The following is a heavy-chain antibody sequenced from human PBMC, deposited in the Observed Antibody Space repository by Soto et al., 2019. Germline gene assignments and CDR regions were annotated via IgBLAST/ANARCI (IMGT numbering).Heavy chain of an antibody. V-gene: IGHV3-23*01. Sequence: EVQLLESGGGLVQPGGSLRLSCAASGFTFSSYAMNWVRQAPGKGLEWVSVISGSGDSTYYADSVKGRFSISRDNSTITLYRQMTSLRAEDTAVYYCASRSSGWYVDYWGQGTLVTVSS. J-gene: IGHJ4*02. CDR1: GFTFSSYA. CDR2: ISGSGDST. D-gene: IGHD6-19*01. CDR3: ASRSSGWYVDY.